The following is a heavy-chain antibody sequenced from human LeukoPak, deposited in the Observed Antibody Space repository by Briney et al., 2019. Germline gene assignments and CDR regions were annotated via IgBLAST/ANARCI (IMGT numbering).Heavy chain of an antibody. D-gene: IGHD6-13*01. CDR1: GFTFTDYW. J-gene: IGHJ4*01. CDR3: ARDGTAAGLYFDL. CDR2: IRQDGSEK. Sequence: GGSLRLSCEVSGFTFTDYWMNWVRQAPGKGPEWVASIRQDGSEKTYVDSVKGRFTISRDNTKNSMSLQLNGLRAEDTAVYYCARDGTAAGLYFDLWGQGTLVTVSS. V-gene: IGHV3-7*01.